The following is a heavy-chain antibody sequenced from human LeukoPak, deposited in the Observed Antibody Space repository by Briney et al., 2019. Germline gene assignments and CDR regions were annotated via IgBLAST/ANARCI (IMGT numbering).Heavy chain of an antibody. V-gene: IGHV1-8*01. CDR3: ATDRYNWNGNWFDP. D-gene: IGHD1-20*01. CDR1: GYTFTSYD. J-gene: IGHJ5*02. Sequence: ASVKLSCKASGYTFTSYDINWVRQATGQGLGWMGWMNPNSGNTGYAQKFQGRVTMTRNTSISTAYMELSSLRSEDTAVYYCATDRYNWNGNWFDPWGQGTLVTVSS. CDR2: MNPNSGNT.